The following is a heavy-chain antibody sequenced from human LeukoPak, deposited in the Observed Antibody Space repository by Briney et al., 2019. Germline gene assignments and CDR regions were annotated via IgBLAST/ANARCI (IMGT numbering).Heavy chain of an antibody. CDR1: GGSISNYY. CDR2: IYYSGST. J-gene: IGHJ3*02. Sequence: RASETLSLTCTVSGGSISNYYWSWIRQPPGKGLEWIGYIYYSGSTNYNPSLKSRVTISVDTSKNQFSLKLRSVTAADTAVYFCARGPYSYDSSGAFDIWGQGTMVTVSS. CDR3: ARGPYSYDSSGAFDI. D-gene: IGHD3-22*01. V-gene: IGHV4-59*01.